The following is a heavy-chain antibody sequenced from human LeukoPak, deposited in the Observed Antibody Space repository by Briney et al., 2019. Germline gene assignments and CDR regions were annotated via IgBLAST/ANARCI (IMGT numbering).Heavy chain of an antibody. CDR2: IYTSGST. CDR3: ARDPNYGDYLNWFDP. V-gene: IGHV4-4*07. Sequence: SETLSLTCTVSGGSISSYYWSWIRQPAGKGLEWIGRIYTSGSTNYNPSLKSRVTMSVDTSKNQFSLKLSSVTAADTAVYYCARDPNYGDYLNWFDPWGQGTLVTVSS. CDR1: GGSISSYY. D-gene: IGHD4-17*01. J-gene: IGHJ5*02.